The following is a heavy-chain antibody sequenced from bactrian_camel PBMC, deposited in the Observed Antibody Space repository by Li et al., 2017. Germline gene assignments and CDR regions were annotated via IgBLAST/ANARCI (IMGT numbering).Heavy chain of an antibody. Sequence: HVQLVESGGGSVQAGGSLRLSCTGYTSSRKCMGWFRQVAGNERQGVAVIDSGGTTSYVDSVKGRFTISQDNAKNTLYLQMDSLKPEDTAMYYCVADPCRQIEYDVPPPLVDFEYWGQGTQVTVS. D-gene: IGHD3*01. V-gene: IGHV3S53*01. CDR3: VADPCRQIEYDVPPPLVDFEY. CDR1: GYTSSRKC. J-gene: IGHJ6*01. CDR2: IDSGGTT.